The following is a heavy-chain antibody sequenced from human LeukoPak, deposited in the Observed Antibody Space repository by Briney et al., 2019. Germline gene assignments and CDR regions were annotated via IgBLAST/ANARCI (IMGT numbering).Heavy chain of an antibody. J-gene: IGHJ6*02. CDR3: GYSSSWYYYYYGMDV. D-gene: IGHD6-13*01. Sequence: ASVKVSRKASGGTFSSYAISWVRQAPGQGLKWMGGIIPTFGTANYAQKFQGRVTITADESTSTAYMELSSLRSEDTAVYYCGYSSSWYYYYYGMDVWGQGTTVTVSS. V-gene: IGHV1-69*13. CDR1: GGTFSSYA. CDR2: IIPTFGTA.